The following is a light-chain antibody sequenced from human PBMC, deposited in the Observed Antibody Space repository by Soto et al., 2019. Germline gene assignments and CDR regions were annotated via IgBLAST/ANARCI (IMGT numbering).Light chain of an antibody. Sequence: QSALTQPASVSGSPGQSITISCSGTSSDIGSYDHVAWYQQFPGKNPKLIIYAVSDRPSGVSDRFSGSKSGISASLTISGLQTEDEADYYCISYTDRQSYLFGTGTKVTVL. CDR2: AVS. CDR3: ISYTDRQSYL. V-gene: IGLV2-14*03. CDR1: SSDIGSYDH. J-gene: IGLJ1*01.